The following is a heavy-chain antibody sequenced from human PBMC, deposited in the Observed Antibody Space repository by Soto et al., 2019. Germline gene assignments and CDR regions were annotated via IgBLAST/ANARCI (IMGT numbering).Heavy chain of an antibody. CDR2: ISWNSGSI. J-gene: IGHJ6*03. V-gene: IGHV3-9*01. Sequence: GGSLRLSCAASGFTFDDYAMHWVRQAPGKGLEWVSGISWNSGSIGYADSVKGRFTISRDNAKNSLYLQMNSLRAEDTALYYCAKDTAGVSPSYYYYYMDVWGKGTTVTVSS. CDR3: AKDTAGVSPSYYYYYMDV. CDR1: GFTFDDYA.